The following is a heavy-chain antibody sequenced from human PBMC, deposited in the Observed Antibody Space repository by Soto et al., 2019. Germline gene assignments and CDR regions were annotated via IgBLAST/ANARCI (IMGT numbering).Heavy chain of an antibody. D-gene: IGHD2-15*01. Sequence: TSETLSLTCTVSGGSINSNNHYWAWIRKPPGKGLAWIASIYYDGTTYYNTSLKSRVTISRDTSKNQFSLRLTSMTAADTAVYYCAKVVVAATRHTDFDSWGQGTLVTVSS. CDR1: GGSINSNNHY. CDR2: IYYDGTT. CDR3: AKVVVAATRHTDFDS. J-gene: IGHJ4*02. V-gene: IGHV4-39*02.